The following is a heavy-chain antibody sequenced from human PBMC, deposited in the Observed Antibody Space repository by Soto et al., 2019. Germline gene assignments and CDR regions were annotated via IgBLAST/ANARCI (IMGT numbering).Heavy chain of an antibody. CDR1: GFTFSSYA. CDR3: AKAACRSTSCDDLALYGMDV. D-gene: IGHD2-2*01. V-gene: IGHV3-23*01. J-gene: IGHJ6*02. Sequence: PGGSLRLSCAASGFTFSSYAMSWVRQAPGKGLEWVSAISGSGGSTYYADSVKGRFTISRDNSKNTLYLQMNSLRAEDTAVYYCAKAACRSTSCDDLALYGMDVWGQGTTVTVSS. CDR2: ISGSGGST.